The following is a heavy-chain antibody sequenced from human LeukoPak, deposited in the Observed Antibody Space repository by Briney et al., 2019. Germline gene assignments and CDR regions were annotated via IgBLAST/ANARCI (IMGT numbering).Heavy chain of an antibody. CDR3: AKSEPYSSGWLDY. V-gene: IGHV3-30*02. Sequence: GRSLRLSCAASGFTFSSYGMHWVRQAPGKGLEWVAFIRYDGSNKYYADSVKGRFTISRDNSKNTLYLQMNSLRAEDTAVYYCAKSEPYSSGWLDYWGQGTLVTVSS. J-gene: IGHJ4*02. CDR1: GFTFSSYG. D-gene: IGHD6-19*01. CDR2: IRYDGSNK.